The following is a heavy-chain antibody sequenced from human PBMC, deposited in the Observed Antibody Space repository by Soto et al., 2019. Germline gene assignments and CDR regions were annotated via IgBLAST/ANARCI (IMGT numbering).Heavy chain of an antibody. D-gene: IGHD3-3*01. CDR3: LRDIFGVVIFGS. V-gene: IGHV3-64D*06. J-gene: IGHJ4*02. Sequence: GRSLRLSCSASGFSFSDSAMHWVRQAPGKRLEYVSAISTNGRSTYYADSVKGRFTISRDNSKNTVHLQMSSLRAEDTAVYYCLRDIFGVVIFGSWGQGTPVSVCS. CDR1: GFSFSDSA. CDR2: ISTNGRST.